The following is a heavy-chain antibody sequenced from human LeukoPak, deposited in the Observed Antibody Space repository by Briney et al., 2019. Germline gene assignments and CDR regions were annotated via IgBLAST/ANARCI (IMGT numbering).Heavy chain of an antibody. D-gene: IGHD6-13*01. CDR3: ASPYSSSWAFDI. V-gene: IGHV4-39*01. CDR2: IYYSGTT. J-gene: IGHJ3*02. Sequence: PSETLSLTCIVSGGSITSSSFYWGWIRQPPGKGLEWIGRIYYSGTTDYNPSLKSRVTISVDTSKNQFSLKLSSVTAADTAVYYCASPYSSSWAFDIWGQGTMVTVSS. CDR1: GGSITSSSFY.